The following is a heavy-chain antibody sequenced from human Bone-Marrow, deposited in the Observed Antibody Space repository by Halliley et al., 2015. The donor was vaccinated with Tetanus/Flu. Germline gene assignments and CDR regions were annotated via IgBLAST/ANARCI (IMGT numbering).Heavy chain of an antibody. Sequence: TLSLTCTISNDPIKSYFWTWIRQSPGKGLEWIGYLYYTDRTSYNPSLQSRVTISGDTSKNQFSLRLTSVTAADTGVYYCARGVVAARPRAFDIWGQGTVVTVSS. CDR3: ARGVVAARPRAFDI. V-gene: IGHV4-59*01. D-gene: IGHD6-6*01. CDR1: NDPIKSYF. J-gene: IGHJ3*02. CDR2: LYYTDRT.